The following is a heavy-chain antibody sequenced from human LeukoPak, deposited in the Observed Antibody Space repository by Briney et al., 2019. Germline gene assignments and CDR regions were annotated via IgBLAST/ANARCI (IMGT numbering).Heavy chain of an antibody. V-gene: IGHV4-59*01. CDR2: IYYSGGT. CDR1: GGSISSYY. J-gene: IGHJ6*04. D-gene: IGHD2-15*01. CDR3: ARVVAANYGMDV. Sequence: PSETLSLTCTVSGGSISSYYWSWIRQPPGKGLEWIGYIYYSGGTNYNPSLKSRVTISVDTSKNQFSLKLSSVTAADTAVYYCARVVAANYGMDVWGKGTTVTVSS.